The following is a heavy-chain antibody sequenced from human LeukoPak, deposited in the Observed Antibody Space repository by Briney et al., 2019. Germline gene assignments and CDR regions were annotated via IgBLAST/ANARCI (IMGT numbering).Heavy chain of an antibody. V-gene: IGHV1-2*02. CDR1: GYTFTGYY. CDR2: INPNSGGT. Sequence: ASVKVSCKASGYTFTGYYMHWVRQAPGQGLEWMGWINPNSGGTNYAQKFQGRVTMTRDTSISTAYMELSRLRSDDTAVYYCTLLGGITMIATDYWGQGTLVTVSS. D-gene: IGHD3-22*01. J-gene: IGHJ4*02. CDR3: TLLGGITMIATDY.